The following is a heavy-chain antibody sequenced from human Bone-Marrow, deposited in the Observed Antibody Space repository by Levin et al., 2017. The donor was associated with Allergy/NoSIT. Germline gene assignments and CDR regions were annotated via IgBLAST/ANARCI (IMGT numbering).Heavy chain of an antibody. CDR1: GFTFSDYY. J-gene: IGHJ3*02. CDR3: ARVPRSSTSCYRGAFDI. V-gene: IGHV3-11*06. Sequence: GGSLRLSCAASGFTFSDYYMSWIRQAPGKGLEWVSYISSSSSYTNYADSVKGRFTISRDNAKNSLYLQMNSLRAEDTAVYYCARVPRSSTSCYRGAFDIWGQGTMVTVSS. D-gene: IGHD2-2*01. CDR2: ISSSSSYT.